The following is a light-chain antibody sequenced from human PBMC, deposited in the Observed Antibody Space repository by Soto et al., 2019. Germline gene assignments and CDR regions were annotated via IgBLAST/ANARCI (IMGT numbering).Light chain of an antibody. V-gene: IGKV3-20*01. J-gene: IGKJ4*01. Sequence: EIVLTQSPGTLSLSPGERATISCRASQSVSSSHLAWYQQKPGLAPRLLIYGASIRATGIPDRFSGSGSGTDFTLTITRLESEDFAVYYCQQYGSSRTFGGGTKVEIK. CDR2: GAS. CDR1: QSVSSSH. CDR3: QQYGSSRT.